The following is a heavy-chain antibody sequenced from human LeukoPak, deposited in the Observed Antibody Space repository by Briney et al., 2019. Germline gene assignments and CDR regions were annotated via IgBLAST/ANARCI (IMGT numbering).Heavy chain of an antibody. V-gene: IGHV3-30-3*01. Sequence: GRSLRLSCGASGFTFSSYAMHWVRQAPGKGLEWVAVISCDGSNKYYADSVKGRFTISRDNSKNTLYLQMNSLRAEDTAVYYCARDSSGYYFDDAFDIWGQGTMVTVSS. CDR1: GFTFSSYA. CDR2: ISCDGSNK. CDR3: ARDSSGYYFDDAFDI. D-gene: IGHD3-22*01. J-gene: IGHJ3*02.